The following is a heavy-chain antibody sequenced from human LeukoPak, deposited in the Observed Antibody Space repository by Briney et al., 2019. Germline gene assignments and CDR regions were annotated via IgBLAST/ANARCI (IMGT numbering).Heavy chain of an antibody. Sequence: SVKVSCKASGGTFSSYAISWVRQALGQGLEWMGGIIPIFGTANYAQKFQGRVTITADESTSTAYMELSSLRSEDTAVYYCARDLYGSGSYYRGVYWGQGTLVTVSS. CDR3: ARDLYGSGSYYRGVY. J-gene: IGHJ4*02. V-gene: IGHV1-69*13. CDR2: IIPIFGTA. CDR1: GGTFSSYA. D-gene: IGHD3-10*01.